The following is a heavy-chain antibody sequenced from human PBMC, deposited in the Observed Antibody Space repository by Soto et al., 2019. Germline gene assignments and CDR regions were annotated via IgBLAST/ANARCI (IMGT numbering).Heavy chain of an antibody. J-gene: IGHJ3*01. Sequence: GGSLRLSCAVSGFIFSSFEMNWVRQAPGKGLEWVSYISEGGSTIYYADSVKGRFTISRDNARNSLYLQMSSLRAEDTAVYYCAREGVSVDAFDVWGQGTMVTVSS. D-gene: IGHD3-3*01. CDR3: AREGVSVDAFDV. CDR1: GFIFSSFE. CDR2: ISEGGSTI. V-gene: IGHV3-48*03.